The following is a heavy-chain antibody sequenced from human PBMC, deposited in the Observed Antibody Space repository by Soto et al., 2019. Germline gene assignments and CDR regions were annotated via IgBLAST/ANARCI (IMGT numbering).Heavy chain of an antibody. Sequence: PSETLSLTCAVYGGSFSGYYWSWIRQPPGKGLEWIGEINHSGSTNYNPSLKSRVTISVDTSKNQFSLKLSSVTAADTAVYYCARYRQLWFRGYYGMDVWGQGTTVTAP. CDR3: ARYRQLWFRGYYGMDV. CDR1: GGSFSGYY. D-gene: IGHD5-18*01. J-gene: IGHJ6*02. CDR2: INHSGST. V-gene: IGHV4-34*01.